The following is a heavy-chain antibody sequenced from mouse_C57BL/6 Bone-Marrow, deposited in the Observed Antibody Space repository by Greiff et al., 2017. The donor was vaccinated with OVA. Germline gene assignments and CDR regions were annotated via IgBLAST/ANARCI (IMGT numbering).Heavy chain of an antibody. V-gene: IGHV1-15*01. CDR3: TRKPPYYYGSSWFAY. CDR2: IDPETGGT. CDR1: GYTFTDYE. J-gene: IGHJ3*01. Sequence: QVQLQQSGAELVRPGASVTLSCKASGYTFTDYEMHWVKQTPVHGLEWIGAIDPETGGTAYNQKFKGKAILTADKSSSTAYMELRSLTSEDSAVYYCTRKPPYYYGSSWFAYWGQGTLVTVS. D-gene: IGHD1-1*01.